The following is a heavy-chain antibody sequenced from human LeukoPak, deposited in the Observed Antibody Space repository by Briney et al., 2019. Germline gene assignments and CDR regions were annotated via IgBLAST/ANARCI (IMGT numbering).Heavy chain of an antibody. CDR1: GGSISSYY. V-gene: IGHV4-59*08. CDR2: IYYSGST. Sequence: PSETLSLTCTVSGGSISSYYWSWIRQPPGKGLEWIGHIYYSGSTNYNPSLKSRVTISVDTSQNQFSLKLTSVTAADTAVYYCARHGSDWTFDYWGQGTLVTVSS. J-gene: IGHJ4*02. CDR3: ARHGSDWTFDY. D-gene: IGHD2-21*02.